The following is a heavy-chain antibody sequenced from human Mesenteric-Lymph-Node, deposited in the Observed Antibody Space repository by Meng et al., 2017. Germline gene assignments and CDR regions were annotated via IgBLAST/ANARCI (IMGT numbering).Heavy chain of an antibody. J-gene: IGHJ4*02. CDR1: GFTFDDYA. Sequence: GGSLRLSCAASGFTFDDYAMHWVRQAPGKGLEWVSGISWNSGSIGYADSVKGRFTISRDNAKNSLYLQMNSLRAEDTAVYYCARVFVSGPPDFWGQGTLVTVSS. CDR3: ARVFVSGPPDF. CDR2: ISWNSGSI. D-gene: IGHD3-16*01. V-gene: IGHV3-9*01.